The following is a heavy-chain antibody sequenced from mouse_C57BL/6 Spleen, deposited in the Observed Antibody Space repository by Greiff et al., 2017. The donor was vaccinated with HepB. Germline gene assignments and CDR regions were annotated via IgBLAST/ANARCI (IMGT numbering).Heavy chain of an antibody. D-gene: IGHD1-1*01. CDR1: GFTFSDYG. CDR2: ISSGSSTI. J-gene: IGHJ4*01. V-gene: IGHV5-17*01. Sequence: EVKLMESGGGLVKPGGSLKLSCAASGFTFSDYGMHWVRQAPEKGLEWVAYISSGSSTIYYADTVKGRFTISRDNAKNTLFLQMTSLRSEDTAMYYCARGVVATRGAMDYWGQGTSVTVSS. CDR3: ARGVVATRGAMDY.